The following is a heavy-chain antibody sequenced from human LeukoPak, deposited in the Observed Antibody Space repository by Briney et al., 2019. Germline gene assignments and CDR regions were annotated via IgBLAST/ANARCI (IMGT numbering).Heavy chain of an antibody. D-gene: IGHD6-13*01. CDR1: GGSISSSSYY. V-gene: IGHV4-39*01. CDR3: ARATGSIAAATSYYFDY. Sequence: SETLSLTCTVSGGSISSSSYYWGWIRQPPGKGLERIGRIYYSGSTYYNPSLKSRVTISVDTSKNQFSLKLSSVTAADTAVYYCARATGSIAAATSYYFDYWGQGTLVTVSS. CDR2: IYYSGST. J-gene: IGHJ4*02.